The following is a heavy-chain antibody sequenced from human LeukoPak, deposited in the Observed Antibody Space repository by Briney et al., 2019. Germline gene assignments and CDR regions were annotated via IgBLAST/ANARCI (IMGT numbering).Heavy chain of an antibody. J-gene: IGHJ5*02. D-gene: IGHD1-26*01. Sequence: GASVKVSCKASGYTFTGYYMHWVRQAPGQGLEWMGWINPNSGGTNYAQKFQGWVTMTRDTSISTAYMELSRLRSDDTAVYYCASRRSGSYSSDNWFDPWGQGTLVTVSS. CDR2: INPNSGGT. V-gene: IGHV1-2*04. CDR1: GYTFTGYY. CDR3: ASRRSGSYSSDNWFDP.